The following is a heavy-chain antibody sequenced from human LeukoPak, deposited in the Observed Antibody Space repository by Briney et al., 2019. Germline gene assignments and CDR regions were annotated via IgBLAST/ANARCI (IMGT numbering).Heavy chain of an antibody. CDR2: IYYIGHT. J-gene: IGHJ4*02. Sequence: SETLSLTRTHSLASISTSIHYWVWTRQPPGKRLEWIGSIYYIGHTFYNPSLNSRVIISVDTPSNQYPRKLNSVTAADSSLYCCAGRPRGYFDHWGQGTLVTVSS. CDR1: LASISTSIHY. CDR3: AGRPRGYFDH. D-gene: IGHD1-26*01. V-gene: IGHV4-39*01.